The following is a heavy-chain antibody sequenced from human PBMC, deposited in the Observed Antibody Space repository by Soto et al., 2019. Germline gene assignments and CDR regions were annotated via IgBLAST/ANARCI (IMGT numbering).Heavy chain of an antibody. CDR1: GFTFSSYA. D-gene: IGHD4-17*01. Sequence: QVQLVESGGGVVQPGRSLRLSCAASGFTFSSYAMHWVRQAPGKGLEWVAIISSDGSNKYYADSVKGRFTISRDNSKNTLYLQMNSLRAEDTAVYYCVRATTTSDIWGQGTMVTVSS. CDR3: VRATTTSDI. J-gene: IGHJ3*02. V-gene: IGHV3-30-3*01. CDR2: ISSDGSNK.